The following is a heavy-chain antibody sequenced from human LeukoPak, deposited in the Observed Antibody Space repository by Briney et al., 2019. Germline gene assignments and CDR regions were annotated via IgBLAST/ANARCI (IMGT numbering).Heavy chain of an antibody. CDR1: GYTLTELS. CDR3: ATIPYSGYSSEY. D-gene: IGHD5-12*01. V-gene: IGHV1-24*01. CDR2: FDPEDGET. J-gene: IGHJ4*02. Sequence: ASVKVSCKVSGYTLTELSMHWVRQAPGKGLEWMGGFDPEDGETIYAQKFQGRVTMTEDTSTDTAYMELSSLRSEDTAVYYCATIPYSGYSSEYWGQGTLVTVSS.